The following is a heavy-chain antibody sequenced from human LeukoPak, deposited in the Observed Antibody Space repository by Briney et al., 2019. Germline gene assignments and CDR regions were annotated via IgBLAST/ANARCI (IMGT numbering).Heavy chain of an antibody. V-gene: IGHV1-2*02. J-gene: IGHJ6*03. CDR2: INPNSGGT. CDR1: GYTFTVYY. CDR3: ARAKSYYMDV. Sequence: ASVTVSCRASGYTFTVYYMHWVRQAPGQGREWMGWINPNSGGTNYAQKFQGRVTMTRDTSISTAYMELSRLRSDDTAVYYCARAKSYYMDVWGKGTTVTVSS.